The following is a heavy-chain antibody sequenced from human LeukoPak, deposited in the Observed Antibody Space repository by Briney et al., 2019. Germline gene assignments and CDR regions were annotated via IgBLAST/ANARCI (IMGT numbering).Heavy chain of an antibody. V-gene: IGHV3-7*01. D-gene: IGHD6-19*01. CDR2: IKEDGSKK. CDR1: GFTFSNFW. J-gene: IGHJ4*02. CDR3: ARSDTTGWYLDDY. Sequence: GGSLRFSCAASGFTFSNFWMTWVRQAPGKGLEWVANIKEDGSKKTYVDSVKGRFTISRDNAKNSLYLQMNSLRADDTAVYYCARSDTTGWYLDDYWGQGTLVTVSS.